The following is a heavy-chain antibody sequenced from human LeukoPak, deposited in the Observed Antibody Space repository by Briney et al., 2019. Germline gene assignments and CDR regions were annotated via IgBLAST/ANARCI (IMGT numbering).Heavy chain of an antibody. CDR1: GGSISSGDYY. J-gene: IGHJ4*02. V-gene: IGHV4-30-4*01. D-gene: IGHD6-13*01. Sequence: SQTLSLTCTVSGGSISSGDYYWSWIRQPPGKGLEWIGYIYYSGSTYYNPSLKSRVTISVDTSKNQFSLKLSSVTAADTVVYYCARGSGYSSSWYISTYYFDYWGQGTLVTVSS. CDR3: ARGSGYSSSWYISTYYFDY. CDR2: IYYSGST.